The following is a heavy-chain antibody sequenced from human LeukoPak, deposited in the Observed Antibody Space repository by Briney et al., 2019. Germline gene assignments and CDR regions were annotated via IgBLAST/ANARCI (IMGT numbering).Heavy chain of an antibody. CDR3: AREFGESPLYYYYMDV. D-gene: IGHD3-10*01. V-gene: IGHV4-59*08. Sequence: PSDTLSLTCTVSGGSISSYYWSWIRQPPGEGLEWIGYIYYSGRTNYNPSLKSRVPISVDTSKNQFCLKLSSVTAADTAVYYSAREFGESPLYYYYMDVWGKGTTVTVSS. CDR2: IYYSGRT. J-gene: IGHJ6*03. CDR1: GGSISSYY.